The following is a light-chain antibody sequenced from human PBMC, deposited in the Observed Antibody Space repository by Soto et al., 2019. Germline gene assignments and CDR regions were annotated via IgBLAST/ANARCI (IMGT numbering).Light chain of an antibody. CDR1: SSDVGAYNY. V-gene: IGLV2-14*01. CDR2: EVT. Sequence: QSALTQPASVSGSPGQSITISCTGTSSDVGAYNYVSWYQHHPGKVPKLLIYEVTNRPSGVSDRFSGYKSGNKASLTISGLQAEDEADYYCSSKRDSSTLFVFGTGTKVTVL. J-gene: IGLJ1*01. CDR3: SSKRDSSTLFV.